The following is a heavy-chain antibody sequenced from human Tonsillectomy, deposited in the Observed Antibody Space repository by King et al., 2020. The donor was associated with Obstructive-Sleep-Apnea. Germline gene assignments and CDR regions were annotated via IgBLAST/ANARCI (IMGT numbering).Heavy chain of an antibody. D-gene: IGHD4-17*01. V-gene: IGHV3-7*03. Sequence: VQLVESGGGVVQPGGSLRLSCAASGFTFSSYGMGWVGQSPGKGLEWVANINEGGGERNYVEYVKGRFTISRDNAKNSLFLQMNSLRAEDTAVYYCARVGGPYGDYGVFRFDPWGQETLVTVSS. CDR3: ARVGGPYGDYGVFRFDP. CDR2: INEGGGER. CDR1: GFTFSSYG. J-gene: IGHJ5*02.